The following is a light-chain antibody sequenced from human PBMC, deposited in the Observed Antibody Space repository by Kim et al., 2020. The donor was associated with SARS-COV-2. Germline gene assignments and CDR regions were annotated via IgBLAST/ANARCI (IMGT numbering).Light chain of an antibody. J-gene: IGLJ3*02. Sequence: APGKTARITCGGNNIGSKSVHWYQQKPGQAPVLVIYYDSDRPSGIPERFSGSNSGNTATLTISRVEAGDEADHYCQVWDSSSDRWVFGGGTQLTVL. CDR2: YDS. V-gene: IGLV3-21*04. CDR1: NIGSKS. CDR3: QVWDSSSDRWV.